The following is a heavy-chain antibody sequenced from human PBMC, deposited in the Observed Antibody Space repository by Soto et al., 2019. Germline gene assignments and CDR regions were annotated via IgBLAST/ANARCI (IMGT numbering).Heavy chain of an antibody. J-gene: IGHJ4*02. Sequence: GGSLRLSCAASGFTFSSYAMSWVRQAPGKGLEWVSAISGSGGSTYYADSLKGRFTISRDNSKNTLYLQMNSLRAEDTAVYYCAKDETPDVTTGDPRYYFDYWGQGTLVTVSS. CDR1: GFTFSSYA. CDR3: AKDETPDVTTGDPRYYFDY. D-gene: IGHD7-27*01. V-gene: IGHV3-23*01. CDR2: ISGSGGST.